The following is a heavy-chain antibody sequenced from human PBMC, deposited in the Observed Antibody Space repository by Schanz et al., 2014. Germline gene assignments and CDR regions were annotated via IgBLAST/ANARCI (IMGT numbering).Heavy chain of an antibody. CDR2: ISAYNGNT. CDR1: GYTFTSYG. CDR3: ARDRRFFDRGDLYYFDS. J-gene: IGHJ4*02. V-gene: IGHV1-18*01. Sequence: QVQLVQSGAEVKKPGASVKVSCKASGYTFTSYGISWVRQAPGQGLEWMGWISAYNGNTKYPQKLQGRVTMTTDTSTSTADMALTDLESDDTDVYYSARDRRFFDRGDLYYFDSWGQGTLVTVSS. D-gene: IGHD3-3*01.